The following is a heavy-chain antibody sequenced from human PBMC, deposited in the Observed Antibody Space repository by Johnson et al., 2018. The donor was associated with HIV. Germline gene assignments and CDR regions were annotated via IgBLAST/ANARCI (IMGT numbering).Heavy chain of an antibody. J-gene: IGHJ3*02. V-gene: IGHV3-30*18. CDR3: AKVLVAGDAFDI. D-gene: IGHD2-15*01. CDR2: ISSDGNNK. CDR1: GFSFSNYA. Sequence: QVQLVESGGGVVQPGRSLRLSCSASGFSFSNYAMDWVRQAPGKGLEWVSLISSDGNNKNYADSVKGRFTISRDNSKNTLYLQMNSLRAEDTAVYYCAKVLVAGDAFDIWGQGTMVTVSS.